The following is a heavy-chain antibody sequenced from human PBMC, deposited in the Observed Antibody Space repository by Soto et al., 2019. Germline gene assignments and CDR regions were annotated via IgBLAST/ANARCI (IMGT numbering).Heavy chain of an antibody. CDR3: AGQKDAFHI. CDR1: GFTVSSNY. J-gene: IGHJ3*02. CDR2: LHGDGTT. Sequence: PGGSLRLSCVASGFTVSSNYMSWVRQAPGKGLEWISFLHGDGTTSYADSVKSRFTISRDNSKNTLYLQMNSLRADDTAVYYCAGQKDAFHIWGQGTMVTVS. V-gene: IGHV3-66*04.